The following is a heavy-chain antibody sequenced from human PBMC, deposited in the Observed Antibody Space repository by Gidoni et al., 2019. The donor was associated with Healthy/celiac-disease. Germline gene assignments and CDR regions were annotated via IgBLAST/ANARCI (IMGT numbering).Heavy chain of an antibody. CDR3: ARVAYDFWISYWYFDL. V-gene: IGHV4-34*01. J-gene: IGHJ2*01. D-gene: IGHD3-3*01. CDR2: INHSGST. Sequence: QVQLQQWGAGLLKPSETLSLTCAVYGGSFSGYYWSWIRQPPGKGLEWIGEINHSGSTNYNPSLKSRVTISVDTSKNQFSLKLSSVTAADTAVYYCARVAYDFWISYWYFDLWGRGTLVTVSS. CDR1: GGSFSGYY.